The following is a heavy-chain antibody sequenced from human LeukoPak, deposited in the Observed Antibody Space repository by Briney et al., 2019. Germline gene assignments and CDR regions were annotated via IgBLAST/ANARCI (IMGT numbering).Heavy chain of an antibody. V-gene: IGHV4-59*01. J-gene: IGHJ4*02. CDR2: IYYSGST. CDR1: GGSISSYY. D-gene: IGHD3-22*01. Sequence: SETLSLTCTVSGGSISSYYWSWIRQPPGKGLEWIGYIYYSGSTNYNPSLKSRVTISVDTSKNQFSLKLSSVTAADTAMYYCARNYYDTKKPWDWGQGTLVTVSS. CDR3: ARNYYDTKKPWD.